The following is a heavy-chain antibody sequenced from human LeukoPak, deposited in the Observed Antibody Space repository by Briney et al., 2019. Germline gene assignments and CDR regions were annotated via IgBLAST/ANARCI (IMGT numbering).Heavy chain of an antibody. V-gene: IGHV3-11*01. Sequence: GGSLRLSCAASGFTFSDYYMSWIRQAPGKGLEWVSYISSSGSTIYYADSVKGRFTISRDNAKNSLYLQMNSLRAEDTAVYYCAGAATNGSAYNWFDPWGQGTLSPSPQ. D-gene: IGHD3-10*01. CDR3: AGAATNGSAYNWFDP. CDR2: ISSSGSTI. CDR1: GFTFSDYY. J-gene: IGHJ5*02.